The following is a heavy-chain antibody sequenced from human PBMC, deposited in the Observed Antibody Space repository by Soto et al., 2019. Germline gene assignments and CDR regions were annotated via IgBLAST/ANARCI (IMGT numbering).Heavy chain of an antibody. J-gene: IGHJ4*02. V-gene: IGHV5-51*01. D-gene: IGHD3-22*01. Sequence: EVQLVQSGAEVKKPGESLKISCKGSGYSFTSFWIGWVRQMPGKGLEWMGIIYPGDSDTRYSPSFQGQVTISAEKSISTAYLQWSSLKASDTGIYYCGRPRGYVSSGSLGYFDYWGQGTLVTVSS. CDR3: GRPRGYVSSGSLGYFDY. CDR2: IYPGDSDT. CDR1: GYSFTSFW.